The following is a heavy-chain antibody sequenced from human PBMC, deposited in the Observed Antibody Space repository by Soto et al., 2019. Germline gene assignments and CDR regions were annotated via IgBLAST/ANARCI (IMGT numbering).Heavy chain of an antibody. V-gene: IGHV1-69*13. J-gene: IGHJ6*02. CDR2: IIPIFGTA. CDR1: GGTFSSYA. CDR3: ASARGFYGEYDRHYYGMDV. Sequence: SVKVSCKASGGTFSSYAISWVRQAPGQGLEWMGGIIPIFGTANYAQKFQGRVTITADESTSTAYMELSSLRSEDTAVYYCASARGFYGEYDRHYYGMDVWGQGTTVTVSS. D-gene: IGHD4-17*01.